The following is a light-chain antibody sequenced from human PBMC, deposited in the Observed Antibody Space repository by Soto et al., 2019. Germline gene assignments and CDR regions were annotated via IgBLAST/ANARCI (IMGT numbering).Light chain of an antibody. CDR2: DAS. CDR1: QSISNY. CDR3: QQYNNWPAIT. V-gene: IGKV3-11*01. Sequence: DIVLTQSPATLSLSPGDRATLSCRASQSISNYLAWYQQRPGQAPRLLIYDASNRATGIPARFSGSGSGTDFTLTISSLQSEDLAVYYCQQYNNWPAITFGQGTRLEIK. J-gene: IGKJ5*01.